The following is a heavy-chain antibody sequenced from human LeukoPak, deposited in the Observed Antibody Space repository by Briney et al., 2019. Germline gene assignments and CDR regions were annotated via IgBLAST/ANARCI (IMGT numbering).Heavy chain of an antibody. CDR3: ARYCSSTSCRNYYYGMDV. V-gene: IGHV1-18*01. Sequence: ASVKVSCKASGYTFTRYGISWVRQAPGQGLEWMGWISAYNGNTNYAQKLQGRVTMTTDTSTSTAYMELRSLRSDDTAVYYCARYCSSTSCRNYYYGMDVWGQGTTVTVSS. J-gene: IGHJ6*02. CDR2: ISAYNGNT. CDR1: GYTFTRYG. D-gene: IGHD2-2*01.